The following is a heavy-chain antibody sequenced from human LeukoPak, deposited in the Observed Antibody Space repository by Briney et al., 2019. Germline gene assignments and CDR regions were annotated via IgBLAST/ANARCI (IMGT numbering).Heavy chain of an antibody. CDR1: GGSISSSNYY. V-gene: IGHV4-39*07. J-gene: IGHJ5*02. D-gene: IGHD1-26*01. CDR2: IYYSGDT. CDR3: ARETGIVGATDWFDP. Sequence: SETLSLTCTVSGGSISSSNYYWGWIRQPPGRGLEWVGSIYYSGDTYYNPSLKSRVTISVDTSKNQFSLKLSSVTAADTAVYYCARETGIVGATDWFDPWGQGTLVTVSS.